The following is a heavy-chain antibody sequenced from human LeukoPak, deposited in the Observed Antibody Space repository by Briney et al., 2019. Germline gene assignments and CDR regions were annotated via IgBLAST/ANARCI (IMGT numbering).Heavy chain of an antibody. V-gene: IGHV1-18*01. CDR3: ARDTARPNYYDSSGYYLPLDAFDI. J-gene: IGHJ3*02. CDR1: GYTFTSYG. CDR2: ISAYNGNT. Sequence: RASAKVSCKASGYTFTSYGISWVRQAPGQGLEWMGWISAYNGNTNYAQKLQGRVTMTTDTSTSTAYMELRSLRSDDTAVYYCARDTARPNYYDSSGYYLPLDAFDIWGQGTMVTVSS. D-gene: IGHD3-22*01.